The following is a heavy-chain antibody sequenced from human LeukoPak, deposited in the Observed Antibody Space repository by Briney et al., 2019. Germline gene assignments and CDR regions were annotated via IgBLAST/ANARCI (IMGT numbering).Heavy chain of an antibody. CDR3: ARGVVGPGAMGPHFWFDP. D-gene: IGHD2-2*01. CDR1: GYTFTSYG. Sequence: ASVKVSCKASGYTFTSYGISWVRQAPGQGLEWMGWISAYNGNTNYAQKLQGRVTMTTDTSTSTAYMELRSLRSDDKAVYYCARGVVGPGAMGPHFWFDPWGQGTLVTVSS. CDR2: ISAYNGNT. J-gene: IGHJ5*02. V-gene: IGHV1-18*01.